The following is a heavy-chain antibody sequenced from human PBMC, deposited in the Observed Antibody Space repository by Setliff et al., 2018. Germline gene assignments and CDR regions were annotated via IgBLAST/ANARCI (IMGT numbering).Heavy chain of an antibody. CDR3: ARERYFNWFFED. Sequence: SETLSLTCTVSGASLRSGSNYWGWFRQPAGKGLEWIGRIYTDGTTNYNPSLKSRVTISVDTSKNQFSLKLGSVTAADTAVYYCARERYFNWFFEDWGHGTLVTVSS. CDR1: GASLRSGSNY. J-gene: IGHJ4*01. CDR2: IYTDGTT. V-gene: IGHV4-61*02. D-gene: IGHD3-9*01.